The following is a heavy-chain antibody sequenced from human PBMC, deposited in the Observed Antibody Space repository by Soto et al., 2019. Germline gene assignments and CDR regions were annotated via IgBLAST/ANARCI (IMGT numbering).Heavy chain of an antibody. V-gene: IGHV3-23*01. CDR1: GFTFSSYA. CDR2: ISGSGGST. D-gene: IGHD5-18*01. Sequence: GGSLRLSCAASGFTFSSYAMSWVRQAPGKGLEWVSAISGSGGSTYYADSVKGRFTISRDNSKNTLYLQMNSLRAEDTAVYYCAKEPRGYSYGEGYFDYWGQGTLVTVSS. J-gene: IGHJ4*02. CDR3: AKEPRGYSYGEGYFDY.